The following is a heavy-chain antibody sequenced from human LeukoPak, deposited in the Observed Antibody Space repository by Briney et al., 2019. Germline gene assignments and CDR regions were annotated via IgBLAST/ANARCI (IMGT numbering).Heavy chain of an antibody. CDR3: ARDIPIAAAGSYFDY. V-gene: IGHV3-30*02. Sequence: GGSLRLSCAASGFTFSSYGMHWVRQAPGKGLEWVAFIRYDGSNKYYADSVKGRFTISRDNSKNTLYLQMNSLRAEDTAVYYCARDIPIAAAGSYFDYWGQGTLVTVSS. CDR1: GFTFSSYG. J-gene: IGHJ4*02. D-gene: IGHD6-13*01. CDR2: IRYDGSNK.